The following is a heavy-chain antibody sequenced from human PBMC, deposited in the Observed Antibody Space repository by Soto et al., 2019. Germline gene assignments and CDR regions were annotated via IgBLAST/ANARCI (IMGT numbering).Heavy chain of an antibody. J-gene: IGHJ4*02. CDR3: ARSTPNCSSTSCYTALGY. D-gene: IGHD2-2*02. CDR2: IIPIFGTA. CDR1: GGTFSSYA. Sequence: SVKVSCKASGGTFSSYAISWVRQAPGQGLEWMGGIIPIFGTANYAQKFQGRVTITADESTSTAYMELSSLRSEDTAVYYCARSTPNCSSTSCYTALGYWGQGTLVTVSS. V-gene: IGHV1-69*13.